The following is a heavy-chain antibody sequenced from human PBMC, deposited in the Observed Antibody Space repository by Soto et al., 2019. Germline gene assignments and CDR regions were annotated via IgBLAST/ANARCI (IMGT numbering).Heavy chain of an antibody. Sequence: QVQLVESGGGAVQPGESLRLSCVASGFDFTYYAMHWVRQAPGKGLESVAVMSSDGSKIHHTDSVKGRFTISRDNSKNTLYLQMNSLRKEDRAVYFCAKDEGVGGTLGLFDYWGQGTLVSVSP. CDR1: GFDFTYYA. J-gene: IGHJ4*02. CDR2: MSSDGSKI. D-gene: IGHD1-26*01. CDR3: AKDEGVGGTLGLFDY. V-gene: IGHV3-30*18.